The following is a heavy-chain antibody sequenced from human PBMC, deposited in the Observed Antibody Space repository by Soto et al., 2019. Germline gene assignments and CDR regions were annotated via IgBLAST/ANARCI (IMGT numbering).Heavy chain of an antibody. Sequence: GGSLRLSCEASGFTFSGFDMHWVRQPTGKGLEWVSSIGTAGDTYYAVSVKGRFTISRDNAKNSLSLQMNSLRAGDMAVYFCAKSQEIGTHFFDSWGQGTQVIVSS. J-gene: IGHJ4*02. CDR2: IGTAGDT. D-gene: IGHD6-13*01. CDR3: AKSQEIGTHFFDS. V-gene: IGHV3-13*01. CDR1: GFTFSGFD.